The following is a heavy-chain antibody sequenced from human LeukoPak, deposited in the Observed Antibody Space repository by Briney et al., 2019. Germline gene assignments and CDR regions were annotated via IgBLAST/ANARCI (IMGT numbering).Heavy chain of an antibody. D-gene: IGHD3-10*01. J-gene: IGHJ4*02. Sequence: GGSLRLSCAASGFTFSGYGMSWARQAPGKGLEWVATFGSSGNTYYADSVKGRFTISRDNSKNTLHLQMNSLRAEDTALYYCAKRGKYCFDNWGQGTLITVSS. CDR3: AKRGKYCFDN. CDR1: GFTFSGYG. CDR2: FGSSGNT. V-gene: IGHV3-23*01.